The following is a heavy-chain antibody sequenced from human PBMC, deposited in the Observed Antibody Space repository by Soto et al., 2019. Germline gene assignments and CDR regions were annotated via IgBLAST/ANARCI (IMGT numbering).Heavy chain of an antibody. D-gene: IGHD2-2*01. Sequence: AGGSLRLSCAASGFTFSIYAMHWVLQAPCKGLEWVAVISYDGSNKYYADSVKGRFTISRDNSKNTLYLQMNSLRAEDTAVYYCAREHTDCSSTSCQISWFDPWGQGTLVTVSS. V-gene: IGHV3-30-3*01. CDR1: GFTFSIYA. CDR3: AREHTDCSSTSCQISWFDP. CDR2: ISYDGSNK. J-gene: IGHJ5*02.